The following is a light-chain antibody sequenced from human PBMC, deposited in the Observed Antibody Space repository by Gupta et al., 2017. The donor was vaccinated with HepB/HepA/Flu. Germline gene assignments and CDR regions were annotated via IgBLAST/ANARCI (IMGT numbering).Light chain of an antibody. J-gene: IGKJ2*04. CDR1: QSVSSY. V-gene: IGKV3-11*01. CDR2: DAS. CDR3: QQRSNWPCS. Sequence: EIVLTQSPATLSLSPGERATLSCRASQSVSSYLAWYQQKPGQAPRLLIYDASNRATGIPARFSGSGFGTDFTLTISSLEPEDFAVYYCQQRSNWPCSFGQGTKLEIK.